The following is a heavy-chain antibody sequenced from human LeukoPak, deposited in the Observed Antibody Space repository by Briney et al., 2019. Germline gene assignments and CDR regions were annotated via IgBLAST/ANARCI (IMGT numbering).Heavy chain of an antibody. J-gene: IGHJ3*02. Sequence: SETLSLTCAVYGGSFSGCYWSWIRQPPGKGLEWIGEINHSGSTNYNPSLKSRVTISVDTSKNQFSLKLSSVTAADTAVYYCARGRDSSGYYYSKDAFDIWGQGTMVTVSS. CDR2: INHSGST. V-gene: IGHV4-34*01. CDR3: ARGRDSSGYYYSKDAFDI. D-gene: IGHD3-22*01. CDR1: GGSFSGCY.